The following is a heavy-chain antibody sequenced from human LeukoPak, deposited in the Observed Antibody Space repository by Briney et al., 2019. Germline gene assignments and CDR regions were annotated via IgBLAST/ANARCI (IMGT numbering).Heavy chain of an antibody. CDR2: IYTSGST. J-gene: IGHJ4*02. CDR3: ARALLYGSGSHFDY. Sequence: SETLSLTCTVSGGSISSSSYYWGWIRQPAGKGLEWIGRIYTSGSTNYNPSLKSRVTISVDTSKNQFSLKLSSVTAADTAVYYCARALLYGSGSHFDYWGQGTLVTVSS. D-gene: IGHD3-10*01. CDR1: GGSISSSSYY. V-gene: IGHV4-61*02.